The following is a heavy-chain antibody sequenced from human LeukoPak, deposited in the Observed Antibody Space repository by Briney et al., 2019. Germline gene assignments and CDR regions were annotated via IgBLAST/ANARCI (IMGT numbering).Heavy chain of an antibody. CDR2: MSHDGRNK. CDR1: GFTFSTYA. J-gene: IGHJ4*02. CDR3: ARDSNWNQPDY. D-gene: IGHD1-20*01. Sequence: GGSLRLSCAASGFTFSTYAMHWVRQAPGKGLEWVAVMSHDGRNKFYADSVKGRFTISRDNSKNTLYLHMSSLGAEDTAVFYCARDSNWNQPDYWGQGTLVTVSS. V-gene: IGHV3-30*04.